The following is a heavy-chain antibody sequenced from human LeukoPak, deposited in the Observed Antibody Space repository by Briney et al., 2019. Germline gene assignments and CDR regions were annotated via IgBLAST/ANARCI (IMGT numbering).Heavy chain of an antibody. CDR3: AKEGYADAFDI. Sequence: GRSLILSCAASGFTFSSYGMHWVRQAPGKGLEWVAVISYDGSNKYYADSVKGRLTISRDNSKNTLYLQMNSLRAEDTAVYYCAKEGYADAFDIWGQGTMVTVSS. CDR2: ISYDGSNK. D-gene: IGHD1-1*01. CDR1: GFTFSSYG. V-gene: IGHV3-30*18. J-gene: IGHJ3*02.